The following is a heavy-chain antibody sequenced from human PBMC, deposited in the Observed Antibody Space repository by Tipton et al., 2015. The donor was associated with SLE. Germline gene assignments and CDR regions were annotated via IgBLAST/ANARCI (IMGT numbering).Heavy chain of an antibody. Sequence: TLSLTCAVHGGSFSGYYWSWIRQPPGKGLEWIGSIYYSGSTYYNPSLKSRVTISVDTSKNQFSLKLSSVTAADTAVYFCATGYSSGWYLDYFDCWGQGTLVTVSS. D-gene: IGHD6-19*01. CDR3: ATGYSSGWYLDYFDC. CDR2: IYYSGST. J-gene: IGHJ4*02. V-gene: IGHV4-34*01. CDR1: GGSFSGYY.